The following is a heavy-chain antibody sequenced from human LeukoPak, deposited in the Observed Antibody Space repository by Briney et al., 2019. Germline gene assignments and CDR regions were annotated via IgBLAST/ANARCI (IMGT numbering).Heavy chain of an antibody. CDR2: IYHSGST. V-gene: IGHV4-38-2*01. CDR3: ASTIVVDAFDI. J-gene: IGHJ3*02. D-gene: IGHD2-15*01. CDR1: GYSISSGYY. Sequence: SETLSLTCAVSGYSISSGYYWGWIRQPPGKGLEWIGSIYHSGSTYYNPSLKSRVTISVDTSKNQFSLKLSSVTAADTAVYYCASTIVVDAFDIWDQGTMVTVSS.